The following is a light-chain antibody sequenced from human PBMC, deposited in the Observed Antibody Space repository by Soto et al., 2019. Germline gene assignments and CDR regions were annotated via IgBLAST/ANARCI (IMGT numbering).Light chain of an antibody. V-gene: IGLV1-44*01. J-gene: IGLJ7*01. Sequence: QSVLTQPPSASGTPGQRVTISCSGSSSNIGSNTVNWYQQLPGTAPKLLIYSNNQRPSGVPDRFSGYKSGTSASLAISGLQSEDEADYYCAAWDDSLNGDVFGGGTQLTVL. CDR2: SNN. CDR3: AAWDDSLNGDV. CDR1: SSNIGSNT.